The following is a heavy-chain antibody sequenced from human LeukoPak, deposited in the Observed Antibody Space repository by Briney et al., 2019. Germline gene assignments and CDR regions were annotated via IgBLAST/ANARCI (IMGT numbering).Heavy chain of an antibody. CDR3: ARQISDYYYYYIDV. J-gene: IGHJ6*03. CDR1: GGSISSSHYY. Sequence: PSEXLSLTCSVSGGSISSSHYYWGWVRQPPGKGREWIGTIYSCVSTYSHPSLESRVTISEDTSKNQFSLTLRSVTAADTAVYYCARQISDYYYYYIDVWGKGTTVTVSS. D-gene: IGHD3-10*01. V-gene: IGHV4-39*01. CDR2: IYSCVST.